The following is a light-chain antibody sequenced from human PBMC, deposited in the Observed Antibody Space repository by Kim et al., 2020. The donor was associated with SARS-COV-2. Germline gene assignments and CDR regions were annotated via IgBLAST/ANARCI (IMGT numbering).Light chain of an antibody. CDR2: SNN. CDR1: NSNVGTNI. J-gene: IGLJ1*01. CDR3: AAWDESLSGYV. V-gene: IGLV1-44*01. Sequence: GQKVTISCSGSNSNVGTNIVNWYQQVPGTAPKRLIYSNNQRPSGVPDRFSGSKSGTSASLAISGLQSEDEAHYYCAAWDESLSGYVFGTGTQLTVL.